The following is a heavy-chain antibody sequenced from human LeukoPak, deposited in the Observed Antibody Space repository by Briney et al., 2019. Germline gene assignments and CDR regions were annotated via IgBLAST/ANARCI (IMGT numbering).Heavy chain of an antibody. CDR2: INAGNGNT. V-gene: IGHV1-3*01. Sequence: ASVKVSCKASGYTFTSYDINWVRQAPGQRLEWMGWINAGNGNTKYSQKFQGRVTITRDTSASTAYMELSSLRSEDTAVYYCARAVMAAAGIRYWGQGTLVTVSS. D-gene: IGHD6-13*01. CDR1: GYTFTSYD. J-gene: IGHJ4*02. CDR3: ARAVMAAAGIRY.